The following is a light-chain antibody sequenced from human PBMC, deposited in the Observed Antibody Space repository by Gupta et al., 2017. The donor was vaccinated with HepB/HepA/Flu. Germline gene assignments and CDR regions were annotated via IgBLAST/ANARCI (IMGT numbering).Light chain of an antibody. V-gene: IGKV3-20*01. CDR1: QSVSSSY. Sequence: IVSTQSPGTLSLSPGERATLSCRASQSVSSSYLAWYQQKPGQAPRLLIYGASSRATGIPDRFSGSGSGTDFTLTISRLEPEDFAVYYCQQYGSSPAVTFGGGTKVEIK. CDR3: QQYGSSPAVT. CDR2: GAS. J-gene: IGKJ4*01.